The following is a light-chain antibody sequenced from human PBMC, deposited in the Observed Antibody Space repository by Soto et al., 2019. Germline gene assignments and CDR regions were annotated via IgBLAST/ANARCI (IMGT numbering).Light chain of an antibody. CDR3: QQYKDSMWT. V-gene: IGKV1-5*01. CDR1: QTVERW. CDR2: DVF. Sequence: DIQMTQSPSTLSASVGDRVTITCRASQTVERWLAWYQQKPGKAPNLLISDVFSLERGVPSRFSGSGSATEFTLTISGLQPDDFATYYCQQYKDSMWTFGQGTKVESK. J-gene: IGKJ1*01.